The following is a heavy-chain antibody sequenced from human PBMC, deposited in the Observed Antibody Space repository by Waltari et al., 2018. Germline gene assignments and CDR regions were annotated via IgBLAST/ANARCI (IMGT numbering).Heavy chain of an antibody. J-gene: IGHJ4*02. Sequence: QVQLQEPGPGLVKPSETLSLTCIVSGASISSSYWSWIRQPPGEALEWIGYVYTTGIANYNPSLKSRVTISLDTSKNQFSLRLNSVTAADTAVYYCARDANYGTGTFDSWGQGTLVTVSS. CDR1: GASISSSY. CDR2: VYTTGIA. D-gene: IGHD3-10*01. V-gene: IGHV4-4*09. CDR3: ARDANYGTGTFDS.